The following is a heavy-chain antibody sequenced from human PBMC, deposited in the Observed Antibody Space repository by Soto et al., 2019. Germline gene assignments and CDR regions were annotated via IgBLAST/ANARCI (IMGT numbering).Heavy chain of an antibody. D-gene: IGHD2-2*01. Sequence: PGGSLRLSCAASGLTFSSYAMHRVRQAPGKGLEWVAVISYDGSNKYYADSVKGRFTISRDNSKNTLYLQMNSLRAEDTAVYYCARGPSSLTRFDYWGQGTLVTVSS. CDR2: ISYDGSNK. CDR1: GLTFSSYA. V-gene: IGHV3-30-3*01. CDR3: ARGPSSLTRFDY. J-gene: IGHJ4*02.